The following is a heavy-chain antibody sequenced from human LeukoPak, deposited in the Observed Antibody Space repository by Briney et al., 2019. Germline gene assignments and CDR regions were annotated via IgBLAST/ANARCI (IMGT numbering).Heavy chain of an antibody. V-gene: IGHV4-4*07. CDR1: GGSIGSFYY. D-gene: IGHD5-24*01. CDR2: VYSSGST. CDR3: ARHRAGYTTSWFF. J-gene: IGHJ3*01. Sequence: SETLSLTCISGGSIGSFYYWSWIRQPAGKGLEWIGRVYSSGSTNYNPSLTSRVTMSVDMSKNQFSLKLSSVTAADTAMYFCARHRAGYTTSWFFWGQGTMVIVSS.